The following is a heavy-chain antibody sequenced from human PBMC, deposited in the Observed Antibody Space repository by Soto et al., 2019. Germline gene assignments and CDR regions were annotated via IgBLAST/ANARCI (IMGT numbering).Heavy chain of an antibody. Sequence: EVQLQESGGGLVQPGGSLRLSCAASGFTFSTYAMSWVRQAPGKGLEWVSGISGSGDHTHYGDSVTGRFTISRDNSKNTPYLHVDSLRAEDTAVYYCAKDLVGRRSATAYCDYWGQGNRVTVSS. CDR3: AKDLVGRRSATAYCDY. J-gene: IGHJ4*02. CDR1: GFTFSTYA. CDR2: ISGSGDHT. V-gene: IGHV3-23*01.